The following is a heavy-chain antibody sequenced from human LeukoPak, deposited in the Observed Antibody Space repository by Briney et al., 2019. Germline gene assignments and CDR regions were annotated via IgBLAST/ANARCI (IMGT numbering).Heavy chain of an antibody. J-gene: IGHJ5*02. CDR2: ISGSGGST. CDR3: AKVRGIAVAGTRRNWFDP. V-gene: IGHV3-23*01. D-gene: IGHD6-19*01. Sequence: GGSLRLSCAASGFTFSSYAMSWVRQAPGKGLEWVSAISGSGGSTYYADSVKGRFTISRDNSKNTLYLQMNSLRAEDTAVYYCAKVRGIAVAGTRRNWFDPWGQGILVTVSS. CDR1: GFTFSSYA.